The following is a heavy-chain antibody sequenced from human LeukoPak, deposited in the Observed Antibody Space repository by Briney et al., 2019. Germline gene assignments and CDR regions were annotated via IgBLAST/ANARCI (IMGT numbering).Heavy chain of an antibody. CDR3: ATNYGAVEGTTHHFDY. J-gene: IGHJ4*02. CDR2: IKRKVEGETI. D-gene: IGHD2-15*01. CDR1: GFTFSNAR. V-gene: IGHV3-15*01. Sequence: GGSLRLSCAASGFTFSNARMSWVRQAPGKGLEWVGRIKRKVEGETIDYTAPVKGRFTISRDDSTNTLYLQMNSLQTDDTAVYYCATNYGAVEGTTHHFDYWGQGTLVTVSS.